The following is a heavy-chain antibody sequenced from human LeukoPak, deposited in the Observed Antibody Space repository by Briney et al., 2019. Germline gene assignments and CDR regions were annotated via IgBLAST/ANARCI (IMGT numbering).Heavy chain of an antibody. CDR1: GFTFSSYG. Sequence: GRSLRLSCAASGFTFSSYGMHWVRQAPGKGLEWVAVIWYDGSNKYYADSVKGRFTISRDNSKNTLYLQMNSLRAEDTAVYFSAKATNTATGTPTLAIDYWGQGTLVTVSS. D-gene: IGHD6-13*01. J-gene: IGHJ4*02. CDR2: IWYDGSNK. V-gene: IGHV3-33*06. CDR3: AKATNTATGTPTLAIDY.